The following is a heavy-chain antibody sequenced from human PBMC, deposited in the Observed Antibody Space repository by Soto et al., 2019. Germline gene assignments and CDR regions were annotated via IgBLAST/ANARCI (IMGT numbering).Heavy chain of an antibody. CDR2: IYWDNYK. J-gene: IGHJ4*02. D-gene: IGHD6-13*01. CDR3: ARVMGSGTVGVFDY. V-gene: IGHV2-5*02. CDR1: GFSLSSSGVG. Sequence: QITLKESGPTLVKPTQTLTLTCTFSGFSLSSSGVGVGWIRQPPGKALEWLALIYWDNYKQYSPSLKNRFTITKATSKNQVVLTMTKIEPLDTGTYYCARVMGSGTVGVFDYWGQGTLVTVSS.